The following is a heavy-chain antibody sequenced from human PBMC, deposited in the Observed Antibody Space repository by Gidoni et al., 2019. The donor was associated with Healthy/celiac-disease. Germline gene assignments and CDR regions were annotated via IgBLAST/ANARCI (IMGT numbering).Heavy chain of an antibody. D-gene: IGHD6-6*01. CDR3: ARHGKARRGYFDL. CDR1: GGSISSSSYY. J-gene: IGHJ2*01. Sequence: QLQLQESGPGLVKPSETLSLTCPVSGGSISSSSYYWGWIRQPPGKGLEWIGSIDYSGSTYYNPSLKSRVTIYVDTSKNQFSLKLSSVTAADTAVYYCARHGKARRGYFDLWGRGTLVTVSS. CDR2: IDYSGST. V-gene: IGHV4-39*01.